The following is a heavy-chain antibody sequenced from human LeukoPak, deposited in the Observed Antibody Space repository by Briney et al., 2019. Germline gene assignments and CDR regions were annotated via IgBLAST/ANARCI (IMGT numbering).Heavy chain of an antibody. V-gene: IGHV4-59*08. J-gene: IGHJ4*02. D-gene: IGHD5-24*01. CDR2: FYFSGTS. Sequence: PSETLSLTCSVSGASISDYYWSWIRQSPGKGLEWIGYFYFSGTSTFNPSLQSRVTMSVDASKNQFSLKLTSVTAADTAVYYCVRHVTIGFNLFEYWGQGTLVTVSS. CDR1: GASISDYY. CDR3: VRHVTIGFNLFEY.